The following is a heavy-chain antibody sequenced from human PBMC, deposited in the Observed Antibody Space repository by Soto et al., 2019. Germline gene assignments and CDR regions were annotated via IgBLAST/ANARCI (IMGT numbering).Heavy chain of an antibody. CDR1: GGSISSSSYY. CDR2: IYYSGST. D-gene: IGHD3-9*01. V-gene: IGHV4-39*01. Sequence: SETLCLTCTVSGGSISSSSYYGGWIRQPPGKGLEWIGSIYYSGSTYYNPSLKSRVTISVDTSKNQFSLKLSSVTAADTAVYYCARHSLLTLLFDYWGQGTLVTVSS. CDR3: ARHSLLTLLFDY. J-gene: IGHJ4*02.